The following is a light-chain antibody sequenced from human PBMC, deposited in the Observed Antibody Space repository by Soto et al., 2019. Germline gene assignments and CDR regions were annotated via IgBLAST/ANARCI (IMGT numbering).Light chain of an antibody. CDR3: QQYETFSGT. CDR1: QSVSGW. Sequence: DSQNPQIPSTLSSSGGDTVTVTCRASQSVSGWLAWYQQKPGEAPKLLSYDASALPRGVPSRFRGSGSGTKFTLTIASLQPDDFETYSCQQYETFSGTFGPGTKVDIK. J-gene: IGKJ1*01. V-gene: IGKV1-5*01. CDR2: DAS.